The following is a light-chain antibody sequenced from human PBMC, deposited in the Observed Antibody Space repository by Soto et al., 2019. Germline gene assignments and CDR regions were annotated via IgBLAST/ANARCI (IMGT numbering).Light chain of an antibody. J-gene: IGKJ1*01. CDR1: QSVRSH. CDR3: HHYYKSHQK. V-gene: IGKV3-15*01. CDR2: DAS. Sequence: EIVLTQSPAPLPVSPGERATCYCRASQSVRSHLGWYQQKPGQAPRLLLYDASTRATGIPARFSGSGSGTEFTFTITRLQSEDFAVYYCHHYYKSHQKFGQVTKVDVK.